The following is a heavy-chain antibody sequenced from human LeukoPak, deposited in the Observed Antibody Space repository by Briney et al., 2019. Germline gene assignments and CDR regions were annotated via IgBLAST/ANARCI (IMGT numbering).Heavy chain of an antibody. D-gene: IGHD1-26*01. V-gene: IGHV4-34*01. J-gene: IGHJ1*01. Sequence: LRLSCAASGFTFSDYFMTWIRQSPGKGLEWIGEINHGGSVNCNPSLKSRVTISVDTSKNQFSLKLTSVTAADTAVYYCARGQVGPRLQHWGQGTLVTVSS. CDR3: ARGQVGPRLQH. CDR1: GFTFSDYF. CDR2: INHGGSV.